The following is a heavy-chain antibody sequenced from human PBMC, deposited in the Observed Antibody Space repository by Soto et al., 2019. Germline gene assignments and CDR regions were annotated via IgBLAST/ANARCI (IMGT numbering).Heavy chain of an antibody. D-gene: IGHD3-22*01. J-gene: IGHJ3*01. CDR1: GFTVSNYW. CDR3: ARGDYYDSSGPFSDAFDV. Sequence: GGSLRLSCAASGFTVSNYWMHWVRQTPGKGLVWVSYIKGDGSSTNYADSVKGRFTISRDNAKNTLYLQMNSLGVEDTAVYYCARGDYYDSSGPFSDAFDVWGQGTMVTVSS. CDR2: IKGDGSST. V-gene: IGHV3-74*01.